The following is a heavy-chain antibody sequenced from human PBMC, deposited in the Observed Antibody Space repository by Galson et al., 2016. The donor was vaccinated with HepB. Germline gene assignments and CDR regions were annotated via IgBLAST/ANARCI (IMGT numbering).Heavy chain of an antibody. V-gene: IGHV3-7*01. D-gene: IGHD7-27*01. Sequence: SLRLSCAVSGFSFGSHWMNWVRQAPGKGLEWVANIKQDGSQKNYVDSVKGRFTISRDNAKRSLFLQLNSLRAEDTAVYYCARVNHPGPLPWGLGFDSWGQGPLVTVSS. CDR2: IKQDGSQK. J-gene: IGHJ4*02. CDR1: GFSFGSHW. CDR3: ARVNHPGPLPWGLGFDS.